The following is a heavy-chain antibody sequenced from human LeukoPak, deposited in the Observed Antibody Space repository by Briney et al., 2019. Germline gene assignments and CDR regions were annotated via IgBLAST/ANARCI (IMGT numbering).Heavy chain of an antibody. CDR2: ITPRFGTE. Sequence: SVKVSCKASGGTFSNYAISWVRQAPGQGLEWMGGITPRFGTENYAQRFQGRVAITTDESTSTAYMELSSLRSEDTAMYYCARVYSYGHGIDYWGQGTLVTVSS. D-gene: IGHD1-26*01. J-gene: IGHJ4*02. CDR1: GGTFSNYA. CDR3: ARVYSYGHGIDY. V-gene: IGHV1-69*05.